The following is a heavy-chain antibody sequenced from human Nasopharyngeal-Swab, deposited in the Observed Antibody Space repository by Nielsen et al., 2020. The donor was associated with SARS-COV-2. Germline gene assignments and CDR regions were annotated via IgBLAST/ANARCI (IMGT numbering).Heavy chain of an antibody. J-gene: IGHJ3*01. D-gene: IGHD4/OR15-4a*01. V-gene: IGHV3-15*01. Sequence: GRQAPGKGRGWGGRINSKSEGGTTDYAAPVQGRFTISRDDSKNTLYLQRNRLKTEDTAVYYLSPEGITIVPKDAFDVWGQGTRVTVSS. CDR2: INSKSEGGTT. CDR3: SPEGITIVPKDAFDV.